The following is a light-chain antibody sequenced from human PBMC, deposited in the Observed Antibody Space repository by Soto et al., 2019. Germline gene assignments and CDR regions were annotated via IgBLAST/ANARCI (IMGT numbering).Light chain of an antibody. Sequence: AIQLTQSPSSLSASIGDRVTITCRASQGSARALAWYQQKPGKPPSLLIYDASTPESGVPSRFSGSGSETHFTLTINSLLADDFATYYCQQFSTFPVTFGGGTRVDI. J-gene: IGKJ4*02. CDR3: QQFSTFPVT. CDR1: QGSARA. CDR2: DAS. V-gene: IGKV1-13*02.